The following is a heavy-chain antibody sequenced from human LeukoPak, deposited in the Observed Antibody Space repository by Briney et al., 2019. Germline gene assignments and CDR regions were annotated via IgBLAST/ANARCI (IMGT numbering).Heavy chain of an antibody. V-gene: IGHV1-18*01. CDR2: ISAYNGNT. CDR1: GYTFTSYG. D-gene: IGHD6-13*01. Sequence: ASVEVSCKASGYTFTSYGISWVRQAPGQGLEWMGWISAYNGNTNYAQKLQGRVTMTTDTSTSTAYMELRSLRSDDTAVYYCARGIAAAGTGNRWFDPWGQGTLVTVSS. J-gene: IGHJ5*02. CDR3: ARGIAAAGTGNRWFDP.